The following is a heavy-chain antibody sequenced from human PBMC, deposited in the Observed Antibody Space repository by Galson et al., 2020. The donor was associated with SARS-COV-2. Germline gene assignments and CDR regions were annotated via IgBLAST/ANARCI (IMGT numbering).Heavy chain of an antibody. Sequence: GESLKISCAAAGLTVSNNYMNWVRQAPGKGLEWVSTIYTDETTYYAESVKGRFTISRDNSKNTLYLQMNSLRAEDTAVYYCAREGVVGAYYFDYWGQGTLVTVSS. V-gene: IGHV3-53*01. CDR1: GLTVSNNY. J-gene: IGHJ4*02. CDR2: IYTDETT. D-gene: IGHD1-26*01. CDR3: AREGVVGAYYFDY.